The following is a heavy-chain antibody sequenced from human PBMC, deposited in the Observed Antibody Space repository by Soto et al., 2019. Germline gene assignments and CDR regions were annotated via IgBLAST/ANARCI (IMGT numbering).Heavy chain of an antibody. CDR1: GFSFSNYA. J-gene: IGHJ5*02. D-gene: IGHD2-2*01. CDR2: ISASGGGT. CDR3: AKSRSSTTSCLRS. Sequence: EVHLLESGGGLVQPGGSLRLSCAASGFSFSNYAMTWVRRAPGKGLEWVSAISASGGGTFYADSVKGRFIISRDSSKSTLYLQMNSLRVEDTAVYYCAKSRSSTTSCLRSWGQGTLVTVSS. V-gene: IGHV3-23*01.